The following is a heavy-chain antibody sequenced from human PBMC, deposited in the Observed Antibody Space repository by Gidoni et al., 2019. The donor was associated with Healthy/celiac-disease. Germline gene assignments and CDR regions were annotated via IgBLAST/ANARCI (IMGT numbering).Heavy chain of an antibody. J-gene: IGHJ3*02. CDR2: IYSGGST. D-gene: IGHD4-17*01. CDR3: AREQATVTPGGAFDI. Sequence: EVQLVEDGGGWDQPGGSLRLSWAASGFAVGSKYMSWVRRAPGKGREWVSVIYSGGSTYYADSVKGRFTISRDNSKNTLYLQMNSLRAEDTAVYYCAREQATVTPGGAFDIWGQGTMVTVSS. CDR1: GFAVGSKY. V-gene: IGHV3-66*02.